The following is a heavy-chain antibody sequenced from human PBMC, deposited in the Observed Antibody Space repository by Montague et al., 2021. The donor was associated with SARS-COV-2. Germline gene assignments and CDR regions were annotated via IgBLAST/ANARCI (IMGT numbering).Heavy chain of an antibody. CDR1: GGSISSGGYY. CDR2: IYYSGST. CDR3: AVNSNYYYYYGMDV. D-gene: IGHD4-11*01. J-gene: IGHJ6*02. V-gene: IGHV4-31*03. Sequence: TLSLTCTVSGGSISSGGYYWSWIRQHPGKGLEWIGYIYYSGSTYYNPSLKSRVTISVDTSKNQFSLKLSSVTAADTAVYYCAVNSNYYYYYGMDVWGQGTTVTVSS.